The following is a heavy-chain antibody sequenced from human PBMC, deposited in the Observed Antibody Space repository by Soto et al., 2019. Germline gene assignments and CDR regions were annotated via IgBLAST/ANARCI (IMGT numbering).Heavy chain of an antibody. CDR1: GGSISSGGYY. D-gene: IGHD3-16*01. Sequence: SETLSLTCTVSGGSISSGGYYWSWIRQHPGKGLEWIGYIYYSGGTYYNPSLKSRVTISVDTSKNQFSLKLSSVTAADTAVYYWAREGGTRANFDYWGQGTLVTVSS. CDR3: AREGGTRANFDY. J-gene: IGHJ4*02. CDR2: IYYSGGT. V-gene: IGHV4-31*03.